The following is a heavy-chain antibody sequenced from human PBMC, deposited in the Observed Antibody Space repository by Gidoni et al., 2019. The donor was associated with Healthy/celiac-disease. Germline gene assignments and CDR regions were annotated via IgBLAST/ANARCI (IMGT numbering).Heavy chain of an antibody. Sequence: QVQLVQSGAEVKKPGASVKVSCKASGSPFTGYYIHWVRQAPGQGLEWMGWINPNSGGTNYAQKFQGRVTMTRDTSISTAYMELSRLRSDDTAVYYCARDELRGSVGAYPGSYWFDPWGQGTLVTVSS. CDR2: INPNSGGT. J-gene: IGHJ5*02. CDR3: ARDELRGSVGAYPGSYWFDP. D-gene: IGHD1-26*01. CDR1: GSPFTGYY. V-gene: IGHV1-2*02.